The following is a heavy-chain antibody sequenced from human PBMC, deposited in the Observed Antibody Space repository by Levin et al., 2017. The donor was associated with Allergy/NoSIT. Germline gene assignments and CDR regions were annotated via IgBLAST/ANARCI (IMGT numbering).Heavy chain of an antibody. J-gene: IGHJ4*02. V-gene: IGHV2-5*02. D-gene: IGHD3-9*01. CDR3: ARTFTYYDILTGFEEDV. CDR1: GFSLTTSGVG. Sequence: SGPTLVKPTQTLTLTCTFSGFSLTTSGVGVGWIRQPPGKALEWLAVIYWDDDKRYRPSLRTRLTVTKGPSEDQVVLTMTNMDPVDTGTYYCARTFTYYDILTGFEEDVWGQGTLVTVSS. CDR2: IYWDDDK.